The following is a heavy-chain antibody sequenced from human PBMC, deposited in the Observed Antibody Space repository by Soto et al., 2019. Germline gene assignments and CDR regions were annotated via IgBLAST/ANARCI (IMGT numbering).Heavy chain of an antibody. V-gene: IGHV4-30-4*01. D-gene: IGHD1-7*01. Sequence: QVQLQESGPGLVKPSQTLSLTCTVSGGSISSGDYYWSWIRQPPGKGLEWIGYIYYSGSTYYNPSPNSRVTISVDTSKNQFSLKLSSGTPAATAVYYCAREAGPTRWHYFDYWGQGTLVTVSS. CDR1: GGSISSGDYY. CDR3: AREAGPTRWHYFDY. J-gene: IGHJ4*02. CDR2: IYYSGST.